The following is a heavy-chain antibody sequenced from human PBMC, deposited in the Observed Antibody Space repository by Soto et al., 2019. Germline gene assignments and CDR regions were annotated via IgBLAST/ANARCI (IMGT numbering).Heavy chain of an antibody. D-gene: IGHD1-26*01. CDR1: GYTFTGYY. Sequence: QVQLVQSGAEVKKPGASVKVSCKASGYTFTGYYMHWVRQAPGQGLEWMGWINPNSGGTNYAQKLQGRVTMTTDTSTSTAYMELRSLRSDDTAVYYCARNSDIESQYYYYGMDVWGQGTTVTVSS. J-gene: IGHJ6*02. V-gene: IGHV1-2*02. CDR2: INPNSGGT. CDR3: ARNSDIESQYYYYGMDV.